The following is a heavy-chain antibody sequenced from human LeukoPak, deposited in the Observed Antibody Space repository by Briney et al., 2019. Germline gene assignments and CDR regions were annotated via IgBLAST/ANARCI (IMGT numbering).Heavy chain of an antibody. CDR1: GYTFTGYS. CDR3: ARGYSSSWYGY. D-gene: IGHD6-13*01. J-gene: IGHJ4*02. Sequence: ASVKVSCKASGYTFTGYSMRWVRQAPGEGLEWMGWINPNSGGTNYAQKFQGRVTMTRDTSISTAYMELSRLRSDDTAVYYCARGYSSSWYGYWGQGTLVTVSS. V-gene: IGHV1-2*02. CDR2: INPNSGGT.